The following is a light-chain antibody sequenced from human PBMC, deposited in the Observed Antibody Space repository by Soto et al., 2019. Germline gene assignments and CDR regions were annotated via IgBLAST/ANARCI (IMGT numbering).Light chain of an antibody. J-gene: IGKJ4*01. Sequence: DIQMTQSPSSVSASIGDTVTITCRASQDISTLLAWYQQKPGKAPKLLIYGASTLESGVPSRFSGSGSGTDFTLTISSLQPEDFATYFCQQADSFPLTFGGGTKVDIK. CDR1: QDISTL. CDR2: GAS. V-gene: IGKV1D-12*01. CDR3: QQADSFPLT.